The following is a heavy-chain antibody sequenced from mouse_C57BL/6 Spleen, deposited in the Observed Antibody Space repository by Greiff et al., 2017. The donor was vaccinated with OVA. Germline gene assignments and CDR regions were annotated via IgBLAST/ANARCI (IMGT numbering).Heavy chain of an antibody. D-gene: IGHD4-1*02. CDR1: GYTFTSYW. CDR2: IHPNSGST. CDR3: ARSNWDGYYFDY. V-gene: IGHV1-64*01. J-gene: IGHJ2*01. Sequence: VQLQQPGAELVKPGASVKLSCKASGYTFTSYWMHWVKQRPGQGLEWIGMIHPNSGSTNYNEKFKSKATLTVDKSSSTAYMQPSSLTSEDSAVYYCARSNWDGYYFDYWGQGTTLTVSS.